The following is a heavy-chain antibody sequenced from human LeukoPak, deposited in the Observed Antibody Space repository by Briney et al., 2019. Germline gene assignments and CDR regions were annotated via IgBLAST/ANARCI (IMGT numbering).Heavy chain of an antibody. Sequence: GASVKVSCKASGGTFSSYAISWVRQAPGQGLEWMGRIIPILGIANYAQKFQGRVTITADKSTSTAYMELSSLRSEDTAMYYCARALSSGWHYYYGMDVRGQGTTVTVSS. CDR3: ARALSSGWHYYYGMDV. D-gene: IGHD6-19*01. CDR2: IIPILGIA. J-gene: IGHJ6*02. CDR1: GGTFSSYA. V-gene: IGHV1-69*04.